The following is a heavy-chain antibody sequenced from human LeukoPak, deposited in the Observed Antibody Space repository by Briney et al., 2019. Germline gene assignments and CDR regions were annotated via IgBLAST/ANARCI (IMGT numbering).Heavy chain of an antibody. CDR3: AKDRRNSVPTISYY. Sequence: PGGSLRLSCVASGFTFSSYAMNWVRQAPGKGLEWVSAISGSGGSTYYADSVKGRFTISRDNSENTLYLRMNSLRAEDTAVYYCAKDRRNSVPTISYYSGQGTLVTVCS. V-gene: IGHV3-23*01. CDR2: ISGSGGST. J-gene: IGHJ4*02. D-gene: IGHD5-12*01. CDR1: GFTFSSYA.